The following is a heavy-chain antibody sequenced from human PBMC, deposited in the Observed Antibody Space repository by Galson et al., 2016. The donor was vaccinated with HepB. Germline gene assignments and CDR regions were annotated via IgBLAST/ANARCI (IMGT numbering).Heavy chain of an antibody. CDR3: ARGCSCGIECGFDP. D-gene: IGHD2-15*01. J-gene: IGHJ5*02. CDR2: INPNGAGT. CDR1: EYTFTRYY. Sequence: SVKVSCKASEYTFTRYYIHWVRQAPGQGLEWMGIINPNGAGTRYAQKFQGRVTMTRDTSTSTVYMELSSLRSEDTAVYYCARGCSCGIECGFDPWGQGTLVTVSS. V-gene: IGHV1-46*01.